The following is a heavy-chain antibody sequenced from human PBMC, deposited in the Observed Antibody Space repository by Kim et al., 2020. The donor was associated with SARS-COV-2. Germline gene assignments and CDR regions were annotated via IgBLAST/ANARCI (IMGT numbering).Heavy chain of an antibody. Sequence: SETLSLTCTVSGGSISSSSYYWGWIRQPPGKGLEWIGSIYYSGSTYYNPSLKSRVTISVDTSKNQFSLKLSSVTAADTAVYYCARRDSGSYYATFDYWGQGTLVTVSS. CDR3: ARRDSGSYYATFDY. D-gene: IGHD1-26*01. CDR1: GGSISSSSYY. J-gene: IGHJ4*02. CDR2: IYYSGST. V-gene: IGHV4-39*01.